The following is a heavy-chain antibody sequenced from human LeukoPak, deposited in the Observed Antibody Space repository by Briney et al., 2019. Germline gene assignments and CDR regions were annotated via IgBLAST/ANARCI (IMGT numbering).Heavy chain of an antibody. Sequence: GGSLRLSYAASGFTFSNYVMSWVRQAPGKGLEWVSAISGSGDGTYSADSVKGRFTISRDNSKNTLYLQMNSLRAEDTAVYYCAKPFYSGYDSHFDYWGQRTLVTVSS. CDR3: AKPFYSGYDSHFDY. D-gene: IGHD5-12*01. V-gene: IGHV3-23*01. CDR2: ISGSGDGT. CDR1: GFTFSNYV. J-gene: IGHJ4*02.